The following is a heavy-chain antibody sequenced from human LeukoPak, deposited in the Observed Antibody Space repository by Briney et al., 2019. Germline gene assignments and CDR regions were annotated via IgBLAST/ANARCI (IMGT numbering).Heavy chain of an antibody. CDR3: ARGAHRSVWY. CDR1: GDSVSSNDAA. J-gene: IGHJ4*02. D-gene: IGHD5/OR15-5a*01. Sequence: PSQTPSLTCVISGDSVSSNDAAWHWIRQSPSRGLEWLGRTYYRSAWYNNYAVSVKSRVTINPDTSKNQVSLQLNSVTPEDTAVYYCARGAHRSVWYWGQGTLVTVSP. V-gene: IGHV6-1*01. CDR2: TYYRSAWYN.